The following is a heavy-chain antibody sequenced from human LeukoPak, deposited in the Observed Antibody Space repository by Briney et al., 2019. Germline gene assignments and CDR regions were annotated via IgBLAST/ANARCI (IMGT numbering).Heavy chain of an antibody. CDR2: IIPIFDTA. J-gene: IGHJ6*02. D-gene: IGHD1-26*01. CDR3: ARISLGAIWGYYYGMDV. Sequence: ASVKVSCKASGGTFSSYSISWVRQAPGQGLEWMGGIIPIFDTADYAQKFQGRVTITADESTSTAYMELSSLRSEDTAVFYCARISLGAIWGYYYGMDVWGQGTTVTVSS. CDR1: GGTFSSYS. V-gene: IGHV1-69*13.